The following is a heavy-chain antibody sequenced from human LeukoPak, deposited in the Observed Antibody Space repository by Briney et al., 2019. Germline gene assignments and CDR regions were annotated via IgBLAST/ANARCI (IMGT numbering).Heavy chain of an antibody. Sequence: GGSLRLSCVASGFTFRSHWMTWVRQAPGKGPEWVANIKEDGSESYYVDSVKGRFTTSRDNAKNSLYLQMSSLRADDTAVYYCARGTIDNWNQGVYFDFWGQGTLVTVSS. CDR1: GFTFRSHW. CDR2: IKEDGSES. J-gene: IGHJ4*02. V-gene: IGHV3-7*01. D-gene: IGHD1-20*01. CDR3: ARGTIDNWNQGVYFDF.